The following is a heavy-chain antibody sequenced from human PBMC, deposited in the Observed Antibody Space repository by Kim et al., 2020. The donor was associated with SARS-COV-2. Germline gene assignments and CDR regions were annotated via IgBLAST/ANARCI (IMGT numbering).Heavy chain of an antibody. V-gene: IGHV4-31*03. CDR2: IYYSGST. D-gene: IGHD3-22*01. Sequence: SETLSLTCTVSGGSISSGGYYWSWIRQHPGKGLEWIGYIYYSGSTYYNPSLKSRVTISVDTSKNQFSLKLSSVTAADTAVYYCARGQGLITMIVVVVGAFDSWGQCTLVTVSS. CDR1: GGSISSGGYY. CDR3: ARGQGLITMIVVVVGAFDS. J-gene: IGHJ4*02.